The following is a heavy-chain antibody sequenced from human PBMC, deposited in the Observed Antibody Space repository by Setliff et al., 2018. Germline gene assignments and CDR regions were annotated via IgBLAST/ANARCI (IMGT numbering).Heavy chain of an antibody. CDR1: GGSFSGYY. V-gene: IGHV4-34*12. J-gene: IGHJ4*02. CDR3: ARSFSRREKFLLDY. CDR2: IIHSGST. Sequence: SETLSLTCAVYGGSFSGYYWSWIRQPPGKRLEWIGEIIHSGSTNYNPPLKSRVTISMXXXKNQFSXXXSXXTAADTAVYYCARSFSRREKFLLDYWGQGALVTVSS.